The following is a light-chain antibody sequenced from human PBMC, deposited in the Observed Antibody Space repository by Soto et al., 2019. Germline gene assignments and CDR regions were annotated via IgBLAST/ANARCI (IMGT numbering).Light chain of an antibody. CDR1: QGINRF. CDR3: QQLKSNLIT. V-gene: IGKV1-9*01. J-gene: IGKJ5*01. Sequence: DIQLTQSPSFLSASVGDRVTITCRASQGINRFLAWYQPKPGKAPKLLIYAASTLQSGVPSRFSGSGSGTEFTLTISSLQPEDFATYYCQQLKSNLITFGQGTRLEIK. CDR2: AAS.